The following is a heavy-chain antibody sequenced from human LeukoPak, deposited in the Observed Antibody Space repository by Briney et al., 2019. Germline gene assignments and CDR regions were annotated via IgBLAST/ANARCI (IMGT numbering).Heavy chain of an antibody. Sequence: SETLSLTCTVSGGSISNYYWSWIRQPPGKGLEWIGYIYYSGSTNYNPSLESRVTISIDTSKNRFSLRLTSVTAADTAVYYCARVRFYDTTGYSTSYYLDYWGQGALVTVSS. CDR3: ARVRFYDTTGYSTSYYLDY. V-gene: IGHV4-59*01. D-gene: IGHD3-22*01. CDR2: IYYSGST. CDR1: GGSISNYY. J-gene: IGHJ4*02.